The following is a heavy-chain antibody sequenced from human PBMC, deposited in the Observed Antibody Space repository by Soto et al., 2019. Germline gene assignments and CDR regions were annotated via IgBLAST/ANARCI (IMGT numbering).Heavy chain of an antibody. Sequence: SETLSLTCAVSGGTITSGGYAWGWIRQPPGQGLEWIGYMYHSGNAYYNPSLRGRVTISLDHSRNQFSLRLNSVTDADTAVYFCAGSKYDVGAGSVWFDPWGQGTLVTVSS. CDR3: AGSKYDVGAGSVWFDP. V-gene: IGHV4-30-2*01. J-gene: IGHJ5*02. CDR1: GGTITSGGYA. D-gene: IGHD2-15*01. CDR2: MYHSGNA.